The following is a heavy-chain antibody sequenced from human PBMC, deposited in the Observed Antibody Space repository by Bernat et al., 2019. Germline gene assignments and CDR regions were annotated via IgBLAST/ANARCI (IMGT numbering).Heavy chain of an antibody. V-gene: IGHV3-7*01. CDR3: ARDRYYFYY. CDR2: IKQDGSEK. Sequence: EVQLVESGGGLVQPGGSLRLSCAASGFTFSSSWMTWVRQAPGKGLEWVANIKQDGSEKYYVDSVKGRFTISRDNAKNSLYLQMNGLRAEDTAVYYCARDRYYFYYRGQGTLVTVSS. CDR1: GFTFSSSW. J-gene: IGHJ4*02.